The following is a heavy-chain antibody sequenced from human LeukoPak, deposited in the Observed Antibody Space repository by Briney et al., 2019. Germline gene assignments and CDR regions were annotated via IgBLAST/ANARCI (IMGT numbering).Heavy chain of an antibody. CDR2: MWYDGSRE. J-gene: IGHJ4*02. CDR1: GFILGTHG. Sequence: PGGSLRLSRAASGFILGTHGMHWVRQAPGKGLEWVAGMWYDGSREDYADSVKGRFTISRDMSKNTLNLQMNSLRVEDTAMFYCARDLSFGSLDFRGQGTLVTVSS. V-gene: IGHV3-33*01. CDR3: ARDLSFGSLDF. D-gene: IGHD1-26*01.